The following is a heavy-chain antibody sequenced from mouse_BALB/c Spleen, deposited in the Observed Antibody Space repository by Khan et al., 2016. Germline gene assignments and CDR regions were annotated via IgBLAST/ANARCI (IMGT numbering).Heavy chain of an antibody. Sequence: VQLQQSGPELVKPGASVKLSCKASGYTFTSYVMHWVKQKPGQGLEWIGYINPYNERTKFHTKPKGKATLTSDNSSSTAYMEPSSLTSADSAVYDCARTYDYGSSTWFAFWGQGTLVTVSA. CDR3: ARTYDYGSSTWFAF. J-gene: IGHJ3*01. D-gene: IGHD1-1*01. CDR1: GYTFTSYV. V-gene: IGHV1S136*01. CDR2: INPYNERT.